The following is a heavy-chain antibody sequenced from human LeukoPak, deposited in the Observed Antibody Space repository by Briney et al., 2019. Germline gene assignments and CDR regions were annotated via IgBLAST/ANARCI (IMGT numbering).Heavy chain of an antibody. V-gene: IGHV1-69*01. Sequence: ASVKVSCKASGGTFSSYAISWVRQAPGQGLEWMGGIIPIFGTANYAQKFQGRGTITADESTSTAYMELSSLRSEDTAVYYCAREASGPMGGGVSNWGQGTLVTVSS. CDR2: IIPIFGTA. J-gene: IGHJ4*02. D-gene: IGHD3-10*01. CDR3: AREASGPMGGGVSN. CDR1: GGTFSSYA.